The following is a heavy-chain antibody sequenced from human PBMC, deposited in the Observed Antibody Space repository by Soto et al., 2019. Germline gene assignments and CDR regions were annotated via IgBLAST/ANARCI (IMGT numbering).Heavy chain of an antibody. CDR2: IYHSGST. Sequence: PSETLSLTCAVSGGSISSSNWWSWVRQPPGKGLEWIGEIYHSGSTNYNPSLKRRVTIAVDKSKNQFSLKLSSVTAADTAVYYCARGEYIAAACTGWFDPWGQGTLVTVSS. CDR3: ARGEYIAAACTGWFDP. CDR1: GGSISSSNW. D-gene: IGHD6-13*01. J-gene: IGHJ5*02. V-gene: IGHV4-4*02.